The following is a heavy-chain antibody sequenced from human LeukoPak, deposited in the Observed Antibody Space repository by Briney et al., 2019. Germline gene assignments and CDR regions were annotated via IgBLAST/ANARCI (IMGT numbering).Heavy chain of an antibody. J-gene: IGHJ6*04. CDR2: IIPIFGTA. D-gene: IGHD3-9*01. Sequence: SVKVSCKASGGTFSSYAISWVRQAPGQGLEWMGGIIPIFGTANYAQKFQGRVTITADESTSTAYMELSSLRSEDTAVYYCARGNLERTYYDILTGTYGMDVWGKGTTVTASS. CDR1: GGTFSSYA. CDR3: ARGNLERTYYDILTGTYGMDV. V-gene: IGHV1-69*01.